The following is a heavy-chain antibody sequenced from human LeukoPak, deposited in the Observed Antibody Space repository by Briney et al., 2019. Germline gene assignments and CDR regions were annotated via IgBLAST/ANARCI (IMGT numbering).Heavy chain of an antibody. CDR3: ARVAAAAGNNWFDP. CDR1: GGSISSSNW. Sequence: SETLSLTCAVSGGSISSSNWWSWIRQTPGKGLEWIAYIHDSGSTYYNPSLKSRVSISVDTSKNQFSVKLNSVTAADTAVYYCARVAAAAGNNWFDPWGQGTLVTVSS. V-gene: IGHV4-28*03. CDR2: IHDSGST. D-gene: IGHD6-13*01. J-gene: IGHJ5*02.